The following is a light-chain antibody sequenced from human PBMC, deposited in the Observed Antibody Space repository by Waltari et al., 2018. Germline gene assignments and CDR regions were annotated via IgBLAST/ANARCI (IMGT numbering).Light chain of an antibody. V-gene: IGKV3-15*01. Sequence: EIVMTQSPATLSVFPGERATLSCRASQSIRSHLACYQHKPGQAPRLLLYGASTRATGIPATFSGRGSGTEFTFTISRLQSEDFAVYFCQQYDNWLGTFGQGTKVELK. CDR3: QQYDNWLGT. CDR2: GAS. CDR1: QSIRSH. J-gene: IGKJ1*01.